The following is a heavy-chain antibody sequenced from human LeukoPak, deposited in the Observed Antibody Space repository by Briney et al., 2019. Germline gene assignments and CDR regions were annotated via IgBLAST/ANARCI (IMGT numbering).Heavy chain of an antibody. J-gene: IGHJ3*02. CDR1: GYIFIIYG. V-gene: IGHV1-18*01. CDR3: ARVNGDYVDAFDI. D-gene: IGHD4-17*01. Sequence: ASVKVSFKASGYIFIIYGISWVRQAPGQGLEWMGWISAYNGNTNYAQKVQGRVTMTTDTSTSTAYMELKSLRSDDTAVYYCARVNGDYVDAFDIWGQGTMVTVSS. CDR2: ISAYNGNT.